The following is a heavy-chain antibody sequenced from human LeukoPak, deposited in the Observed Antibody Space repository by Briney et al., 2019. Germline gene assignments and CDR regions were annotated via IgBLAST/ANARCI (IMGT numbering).Heavy chain of an antibody. Sequence: SETLSLTCAVYGGSFSGFYWTWIRQPPGKGLEWIGEINHSGSTNYNPSLESRVTISVDTSKNQFSLKLSSVTAADTAVYYCARGISSGWSPRGIYYYYMDVWGKGTTVTISS. V-gene: IGHV4-34*01. CDR3: ARGISSGWSPRGIYYYYMDV. CDR2: INHSGST. CDR1: GGSFSGFY. J-gene: IGHJ6*03. D-gene: IGHD6-19*01.